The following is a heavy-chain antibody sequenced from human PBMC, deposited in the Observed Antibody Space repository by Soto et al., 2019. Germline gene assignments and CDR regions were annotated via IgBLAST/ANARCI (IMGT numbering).Heavy chain of an antibody. D-gene: IGHD5-12*01. CDR2: IYYSGTT. V-gene: IGHV4-31*03. CDR1: GDSVTTVGHY. CDR3: ARAPWYETSGYLFDS. Sequence: PSETLSLTYTVSGDSVTTVGHYWGWIRRHPGKGLEWIGFIYYSGTTHYNPSLEGRVTISAETSSNQFSLTLRSATAADTAVYYWARAPWYETSGYLFDSWGQGTLVTVS. J-gene: IGHJ4*02.